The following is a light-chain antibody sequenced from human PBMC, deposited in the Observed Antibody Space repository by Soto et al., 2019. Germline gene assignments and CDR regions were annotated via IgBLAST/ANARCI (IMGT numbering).Light chain of an antibody. CDR3: PQRSNWPRT. V-gene: IGKV3-11*01. CDR1: QIVSSN. Sequence: VRQCLAALCVCIAESATLYCGASQIVSSNLAWYQQKTGQAPRPLIYDASNRATGIPARFSGSVSGTDFHLTISSLEPQDLPAYYSPQRSNWPRTFAPGTKVDI. CDR2: DAS. J-gene: IGKJ1*01.